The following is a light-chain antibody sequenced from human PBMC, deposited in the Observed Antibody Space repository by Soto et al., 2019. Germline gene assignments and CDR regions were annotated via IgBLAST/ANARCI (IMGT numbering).Light chain of an antibody. CDR1: QSVSSN. J-gene: IGKJ4*01. Sequence: EIVLTHSPGTLSLSPWEIATLSCRASQSVSSNLAWYQQKPGQAPRLLIYGASTRATGIPARFRGSGSGTEFTRTINGLEPEDSAVYYCQQYGSSPLTFGGGTKVDIK. V-gene: IGKV3-20*01. CDR2: GAS. CDR3: QQYGSSPLT.